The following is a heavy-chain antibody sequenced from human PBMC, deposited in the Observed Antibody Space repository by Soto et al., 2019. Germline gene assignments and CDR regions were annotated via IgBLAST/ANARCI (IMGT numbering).Heavy chain of an antibody. Sequence: ASVKVSCKAFGYSFSSLTIGWVRQAPGQGPEWMGWISTYNINTNYAQKIQDRVTITTDTSTTTAYIELRSLTSDDTAVYYCARVPSDGSGRWFDPWGQGTLVTVSS. D-gene: IGHD3-10*01. CDR1: GYSFSSLT. CDR2: ISTYNINT. CDR3: ARVPSDGSGRWFDP. V-gene: IGHV1-18*01. J-gene: IGHJ5*02.